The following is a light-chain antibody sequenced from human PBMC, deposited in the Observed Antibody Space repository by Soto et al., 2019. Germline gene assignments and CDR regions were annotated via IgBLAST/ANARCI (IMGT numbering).Light chain of an antibody. V-gene: IGKV3-20*01. Sequence: IGLSQSPGTLSLSPGQRATLSCRAIQRLSASDIAWYQQKPGQAPKFLIYGVSSRATGIPDRFSGSGSGTDFTLTISRLEPEDFAVYHCQQYGSSPLITFGQGTLLAIK. CDR1: QRLSASD. CDR3: QQYGSSPLIT. CDR2: GVS. J-gene: IGKJ5*01.